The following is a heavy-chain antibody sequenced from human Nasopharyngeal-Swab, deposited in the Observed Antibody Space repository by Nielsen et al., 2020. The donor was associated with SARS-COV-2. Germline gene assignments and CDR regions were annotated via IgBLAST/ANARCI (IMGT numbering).Heavy chain of an antibody. CDR2: ISPGDSDT. V-gene: IGHV5-51*01. CDR1: GYSFTSYW. CDR3: ARNADWSGIPQNFDY. D-gene: IGHD3-3*01. J-gene: IGHJ4*02. Sequence: KVSCKGFGYSFTSYWIGWVRQMPGKGLEWMGIISPGDSDTRYSPSFQGQVTISADKSISTAYLQWTSLKASDTAMYYCARNADWSGIPQNFDYGGQGTLVTVSS.